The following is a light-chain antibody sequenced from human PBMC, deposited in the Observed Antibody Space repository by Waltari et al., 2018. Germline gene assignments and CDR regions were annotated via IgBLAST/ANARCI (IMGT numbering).Light chain of an antibody. J-gene: IGKJ1*01. Sequence: DIAMTQSPDSLAVSLGERATINCKSSRSVLYTDNNKNTLTWYQHKPGQPPQLLISWASTRESGVPDRFIGSGSGTDFTLTISSLQAEDVAVYYCHQHYTTPWTFGQGTQVEL. CDR3: HQHYTTPWT. CDR2: WAS. V-gene: IGKV4-1*01. CDR1: RSVLYTDNNKNT.